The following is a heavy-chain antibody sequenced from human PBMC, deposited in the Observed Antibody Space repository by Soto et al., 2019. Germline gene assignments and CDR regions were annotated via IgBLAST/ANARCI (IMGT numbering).Heavy chain of an antibody. Sequence: GGSLRLSCAASGFTFSSYGMHWVRQAPGKGLEWMAVIWYDGSNKYYADSVKGRFTISRDNSKNTLYLQMNSLRAEDTAVYYCARGSVGTTLLYYYYGMDVWGQGTTVTVSS. CDR3: ARGSVGTTLLYYYYGMDV. CDR1: GFTFSSYG. CDR2: IWYDGSNK. D-gene: IGHD5-12*01. V-gene: IGHV3-33*01. J-gene: IGHJ6*02.